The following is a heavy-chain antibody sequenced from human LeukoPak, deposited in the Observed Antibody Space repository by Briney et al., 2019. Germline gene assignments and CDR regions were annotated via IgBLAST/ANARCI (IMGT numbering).Heavy chain of an antibody. CDR3: ARNGNCSGGSCYSPLDY. Sequence: SETLSLTCTVSGGSISSSSYYWGWIRQPPGKGLEWIGSIYYSGSTYYNPSLKSRVTISVDTSKNQFSLKLSSVTAADTAVYYCARNGNCSGGSCYSPLDYWGQETLVTVP. CDR2: IYYSGST. CDR1: GGSISSSSYY. V-gene: IGHV4-39*01. D-gene: IGHD2-15*01. J-gene: IGHJ4*02.